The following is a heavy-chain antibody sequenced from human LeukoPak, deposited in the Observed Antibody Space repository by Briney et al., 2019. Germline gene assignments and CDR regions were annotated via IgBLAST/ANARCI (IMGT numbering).Heavy chain of an antibody. J-gene: IGHJ4*02. CDR3: ARANNWNFEIFDY. V-gene: IGHV1-2*02. Sequence: ASVKVSCKASGYTFTGYYMHWVRQAPGQGLEWMGWINPNSGGTNYAQKFQGRVTMTRDTSISTAYMELSRLRSDDTAVYYCARANNWNFEIFDYWGQGTLVTVSS. CDR2: INPNSGGT. CDR1: GYTFTGYY. D-gene: IGHD1-7*01.